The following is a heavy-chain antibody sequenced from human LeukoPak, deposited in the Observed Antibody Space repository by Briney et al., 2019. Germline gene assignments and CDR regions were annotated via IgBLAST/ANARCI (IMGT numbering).Heavy chain of an antibody. J-gene: IGHJ6*02. V-gene: IGHV3-48*03. Sequence: PGGSLRLSCVASGFTFSGFEMNWVRQAPGKGLECVSYISSSYRTIYYADSVKGRFTISRDNAKNSLYLQMNSLRAEDTAVYYCAREYYYTLDVWGQGTTVTVSS. CDR1: GFTFSGFE. CDR3: AREYYYTLDV. CDR2: ISSSYRTI.